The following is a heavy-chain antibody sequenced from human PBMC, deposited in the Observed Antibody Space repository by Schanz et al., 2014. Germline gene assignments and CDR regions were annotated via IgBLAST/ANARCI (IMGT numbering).Heavy chain of an antibody. CDR2: IVPIAGIT. J-gene: IGHJ4*02. D-gene: IGHD4-17*01. CDR3: ARGYGDSPTDF. CDR1: GYTFTNFF. V-gene: IGHV1-46*01. Sequence: QVHLVQSGAEVHKPGASLKISCKASGYTFTNFFLHWVRQAPGQGLEWMGRIVPIAGITNYAQRFQGRVTITADKSSDTAYMELSSLRSEDTAVYYCARGYGDSPTDFWGQGTLVTVSS.